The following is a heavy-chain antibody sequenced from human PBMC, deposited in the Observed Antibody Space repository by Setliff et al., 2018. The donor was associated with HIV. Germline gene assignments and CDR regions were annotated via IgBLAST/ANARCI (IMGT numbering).Heavy chain of an antibody. CDR2: IYHSGST. V-gene: IGHV4-38-2*02. D-gene: IGHD6-19*01. CDR3: ARDGGSSGWYFVLGYSDY. CDR1: GYSISSGYY. Sequence: PSETLSLTCAVSGYSISSGYYWGWIRQPPGKGLAWIGRIYHSGSTYYHPSLKSRVTMSVDTSKTQFSLKLNSVTAADTSMYCCARDGGSSGWYFVLGYSDYWGPGTLVTVSS. J-gene: IGHJ4*02.